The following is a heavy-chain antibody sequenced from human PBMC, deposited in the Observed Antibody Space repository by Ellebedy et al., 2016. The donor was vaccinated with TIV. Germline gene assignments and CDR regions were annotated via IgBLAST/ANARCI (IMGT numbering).Heavy chain of an antibody. J-gene: IGHJ4*02. V-gene: IGHV4-34*01. CDR1: GGSFSGYY. Sequence: SETLSLXXAVYGGSFSGYYWSWIRQSPGKGLLWIGEINQSGSTNYNPSLKSRVTISVDTSKNQFSLKLSSVTAADTAVYYCARGLAVNDYVWGSYRYTQASRYYFDYWGQGTLVTVSS. CDR3: ARGLAVNDYVWGSYRYTQASRYYFDY. D-gene: IGHD3-16*02. CDR2: INQSGST.